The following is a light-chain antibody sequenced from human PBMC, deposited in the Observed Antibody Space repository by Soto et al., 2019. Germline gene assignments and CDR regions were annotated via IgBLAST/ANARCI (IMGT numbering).Light chain of an antibody. CDR2: KDS. CDR3: FSYAGNSVYV. V-gene: IGLV3-27*01. CDR1: VLAKKY. Sequence: SYELAQPSSVSVSPGQTARITCSGDVLAKKYARWFQQKPGQAPVLVIYKDSERPSGVSDRFSGSKSGNTASLTISGLQAEDEADYYCFSYAGNSVYVLGTGTKVTVL. J-gene: IGLJ1*01.